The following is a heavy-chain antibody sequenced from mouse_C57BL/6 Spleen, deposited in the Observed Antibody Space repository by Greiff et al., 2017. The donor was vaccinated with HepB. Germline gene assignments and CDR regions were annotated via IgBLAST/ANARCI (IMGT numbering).Heavy chain of an antibody. Sequence: VQLQQPGAELVRPGSSVKLSCKASGYTFTSYWMHWVKQRPIQGLEWIGNIDPSDSETHYNQKFKDKATLTVDKSSSTAYMQLSSLTSEDSAVYYGARGGYSNYNYAMDYWGQGTSVTVSS. V-gene: IGHV1-52*01. CDR2: IDPSDSET. J-gene: IGHJ4*01. D-gene: IGHD2-5*01. CDR1: GYTFTSYW. CDR3: ARGGYSNYNYAMDY.